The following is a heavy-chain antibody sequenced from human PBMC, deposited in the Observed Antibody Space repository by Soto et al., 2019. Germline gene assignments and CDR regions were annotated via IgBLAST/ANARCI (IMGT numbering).Heavy chain of an antibody. CDR1: GFPFSFYG. V-gene: IGHV3-33*01. CDR3: ARDCSGGSCYPGMDV. CDR2: IVSDGSAI. Sequence: GGSLRLSCAVSGFPFSFYGFHWVRQSPGKGLEWLGVIVSDGSAIYHADSLEGRFFISRDNSKNSVYLQINSLRAEDTAVYFCARDCSGGSCYPGMDVWGQGTTVTVSS. J-gene: IGHJ6*02. D-gene: IGHD2-15*01.